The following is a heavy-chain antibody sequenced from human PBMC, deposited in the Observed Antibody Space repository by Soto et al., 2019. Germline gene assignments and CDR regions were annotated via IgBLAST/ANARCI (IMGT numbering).Heavy chain of an antibody. V-gene: IGHV3-30*02. CDR3: AKERVRSCYGRDV. CDR1: GFTHSSSH. Sequence: PGGSLRLSCAASGFTHSSSHMRWVPQAPGKGLEGWVCSAKCGRKKSYADAVRGRFNIARDKSTNTRYLQMNSLRDEDKAVYYCAKERVRSCYGRDVWGQGTTVTVAS. J-gene: IGHJ6*02. CDR2: SAKCGRKK. D-gene: IGHD1-1*01.